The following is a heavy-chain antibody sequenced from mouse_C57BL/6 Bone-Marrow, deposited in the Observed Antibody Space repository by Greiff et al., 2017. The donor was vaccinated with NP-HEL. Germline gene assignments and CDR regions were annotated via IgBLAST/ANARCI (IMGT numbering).Heavy chain of an antibody. CDR1: GFTFSNYW. Sequence: EVKLMESGGGLVQPGGSMKLSCVASGFTFSNYWMNWVRQSPEKGLEWVAQIRLKSDNYATHYAESVKGRFTISRDDSKSSVYLQMNNLRAEDTGIYYCTASYGSSYDWYFEVWGTGTTVTVSS. CDR2: IRLKSDNYAT. D-gene: IGHD1-1*01. CDR3: TASYGSSYDWYFEV. V-gene: IGHV6-3*01. J-gene: IGHJ1*03.